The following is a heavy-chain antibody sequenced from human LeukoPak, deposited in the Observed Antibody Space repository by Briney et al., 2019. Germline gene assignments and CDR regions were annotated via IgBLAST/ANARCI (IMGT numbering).Heavy chain of an antibody. D-gene: IGHD7-27*01. CDR1: GGSISSGGYY. CDR3: ARAISAGDCLGY. CDR2: IYHSGST. V-gene: IGHV4-30-2*01. J-gene: IGHJ4*02. Sequence: SETLSLTCTVSGGSISSGGYYWSWIRQPPGKGLEWIGYIYHSGSTYYNPSLKSRVTISVDRSKNQFSLKLSSVTAADTAVYYCARAISAGDCLGYWGQGTLVTVSS.